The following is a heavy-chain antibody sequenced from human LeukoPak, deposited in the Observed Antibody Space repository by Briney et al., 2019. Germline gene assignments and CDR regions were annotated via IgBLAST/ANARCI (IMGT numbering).Heavy chain of an antibody. J-gene: IGHJ6*03. CDR3: ARGSSGSGWFSYYYYYYMDV. CDR2: ISGSGGST. CDR1: GFTFSSYA. D-gene: IGHD6-19*01. Sequence: TGGSLRLSCAASGFTFSSYAMSWVRQAPGKGLEWVSAISGSGGSTYYADSVKGRFTISRDNSKNTLYLQMNSLRAEDTAVYYCARGSSGSGWFSYYYYYYMDVWGKGTTVTVSS. V-gene: IGHV3-23*01.